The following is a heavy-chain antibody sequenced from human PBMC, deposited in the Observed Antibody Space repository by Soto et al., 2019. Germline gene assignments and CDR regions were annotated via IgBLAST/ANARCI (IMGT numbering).Heavy chain of an antibody. CDR1: GFIFSGYG. CDR2: IWNDGSKK. V-gene: IGHV3-33*01. D-gene: IGHD3-10*01. CDR3: AREVGGRVRGTDYVLGYVDY. J-gene: IGHJ4*02. Sequence: PGGSLRLSCAASGFIFSGYGMHWVRQAPGKGLEWVSVIWNDGSKKYYEDSVKGRFTISRDNSKKTMDLQMDSLRAEDTAVYYCAREVGGRVRGTDYVLGYVDYGGQGTVVTVSS.